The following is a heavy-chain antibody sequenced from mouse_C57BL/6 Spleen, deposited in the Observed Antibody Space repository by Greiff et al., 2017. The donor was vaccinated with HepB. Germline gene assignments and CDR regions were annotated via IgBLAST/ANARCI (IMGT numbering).Heavy chain of an antibody. CDR1: GYTFTDYY. D-gene: IGHD2-4*01. CDR2: INPNNGGT. Sequence: EVQLQQSGPELVKPGASVKISCKASGYTFTDYYMNWVKQSHGKSLEWIGDINPNNGGTSYNQKFKGKATLTVDKSSSTAYMELRSLTSEDSAVYYCARGDYDDPAWFAYWGQGTLVTVSA. CDR3: ARGDYDDPAWFAY. J-gene: IGHJ3*01. V-gene: IGHV1-26*01.